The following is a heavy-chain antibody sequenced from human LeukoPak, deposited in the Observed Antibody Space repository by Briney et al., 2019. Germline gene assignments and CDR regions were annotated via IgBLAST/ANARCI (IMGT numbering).Heavy chain of an antibody. D-gene: IGHD3-3*01. CDR3: ARGRITIFGVAREGGWFDP. V-gene: IGHV1-18*01. Sequence: ASLKVSSTSSVYTFTSYSLSSVCQGPGHELERIGWISAHNGNTGYAQKLEGTVTMTTDTSTSTAYMELRSLRSDDTAVYYCARGRITIFGVAREGGWFDPWGQGTLVTVSS. CDR2: ISAHNGNT. CDR1: VYTFTSYS. J-gene: IGHJ5*02.